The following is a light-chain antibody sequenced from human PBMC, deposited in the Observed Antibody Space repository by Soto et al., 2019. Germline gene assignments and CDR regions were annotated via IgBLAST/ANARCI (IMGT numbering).Light chain of an antibody. CDR1: SSDIGAYNF. CDR2: EVS. CDR3: NSYGGSSNVI. V-gene: IGLV2-8*01. J-gene: IGLJ2*01. Sequence: QSVLTQPPSASGSPGQSVTISCTGTSSDIGAYNFVSWFQQRPGKAPKIILYEVSKRASGVPVRFSGSKSGNTASLTVSGLQADDEADYYCNSYGGSSNVIFGGGTKLTVL.